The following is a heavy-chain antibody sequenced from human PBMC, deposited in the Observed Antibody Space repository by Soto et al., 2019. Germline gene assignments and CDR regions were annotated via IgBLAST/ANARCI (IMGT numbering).Heavy chain of an antibody. D-gene: IGHD3-3*01. CDR1: GGSISSGDYY. CDR3: ARSPYATVYDFWSGNYYFDY. Sequence: SETLSLTCTVSGGSISSGDYYWSWIRQPPGKGLEWIGYIYYSGSTNYNPSLKSRVTISVDTSKNQFSLKLSSVTAADTAVYYCARSPYATVYDFWSGNYYFDYWGQGTLVTVSS. J-gene: IGHJ4*02. CDR2: IYYSGST. V-gene: IGHV4-61*08.